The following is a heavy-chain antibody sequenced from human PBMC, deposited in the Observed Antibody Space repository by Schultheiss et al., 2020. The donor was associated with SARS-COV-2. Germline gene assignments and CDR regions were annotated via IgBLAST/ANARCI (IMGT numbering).Heavy chain of an antibody. CDR2: IYYSGST. J-gene: IGHJ4*02. CDR1: GGSISSGGYY. Sequence: SETLSLTCTVSGGSISSGGYYWSWIRQHPGKGLEWIGYIYYSGSTYYNPSLKSRVTISVDTSKNQFSLKLSSVTAADTAVYYCASVSYDFWSGYYKDWGQGTVVTVSS. V-gene: IGHV4-31*03. CDR3: ASVSYDFWSGYYKD. D-gene: IGHD3-3*01.